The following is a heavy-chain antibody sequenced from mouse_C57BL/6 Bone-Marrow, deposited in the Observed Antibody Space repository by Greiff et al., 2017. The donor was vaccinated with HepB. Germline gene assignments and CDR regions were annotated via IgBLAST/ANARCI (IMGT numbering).Heavy chain of an antibody. CDR1: GFNIKDYY. V-gene: IGHV14-2*01. D-gene: IGHD2-2*01. J-gene: IGHJ4*01. CDR3: ATVPIYYGYDEEGYCAMDF. Sequence: EVQLQQSGAELVKPGASVKLSCTASGFNIKDYYMHWVKQRTEQGLEWIGRIDPEDGETKYAPKFQGKATITADTSSNTAYLQLSSLTSEDSAVYYCATVPIYYGYDEEGYCAMDFWGQGTSVTVSA. CDR2: IDPEDGET.